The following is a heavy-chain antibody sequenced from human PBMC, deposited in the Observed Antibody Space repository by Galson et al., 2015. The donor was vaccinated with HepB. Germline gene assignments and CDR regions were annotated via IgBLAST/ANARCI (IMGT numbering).Heavy chain of an antibody. CDR2: INHSGST. Sequence: SETLSLTCAVYGGSFSGYYWSWIRQPPGKGLEWMGEINHSGSTNYNPSLKSRVTISVDTSKNQFSLKLSSVTAADTAVYYCARGDVDTEDLNWFDPWGQGTLVTVSS. CDR3: ARGDVDTEDLNWFDP. V-gene: IGHV4-34*01. CDR1: GGSFSGYY. D-gene: IGHD5-18*01. J-gene: IGHJ5*02.